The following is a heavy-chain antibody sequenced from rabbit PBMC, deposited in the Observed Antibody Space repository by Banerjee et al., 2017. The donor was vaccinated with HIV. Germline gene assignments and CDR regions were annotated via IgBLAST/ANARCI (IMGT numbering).Heavy chain of an antibody. Sequence: QEQLEESGGDLVKPEGSLTLTCTASGFSFSSSYWICWVRQAPGKGLEWIACIDTSSGNTVYATWAKGRFTISKTSSTTMTLQMTSLTAADTATYFCARRGSDWADDLWGQGTLVTVS. J-gene: IGHJ3*01. D-gene: IGHD4-1*01. CDR3: ARRGSDWADDL. CDR2: IDTSSGNT. CDR1: GFSFSSSYW. V-gene: IGHV1S45*01.